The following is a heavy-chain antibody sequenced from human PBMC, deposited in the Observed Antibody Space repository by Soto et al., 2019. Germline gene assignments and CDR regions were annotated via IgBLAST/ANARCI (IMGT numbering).Heavy chain of an antibody. D-gene: IGHD3-3*02. J-gene: IGHJ5*02. CDR1: GYTFTSYG. CDR3: ARNRIFGVVITWFDP. CDR2: ISAYNGNT. V-gene: IGHV1-18*01. Sequence: ASVKVSCKASGYTFTSYGISWVRQAPGQGLEWMGWISAYNGNTNYAQKLQGRVTMTTDTSTSTAYMELRSLRSDDTAVYYCARNRIFGVVITWFDPWGQGTLVTVSS.